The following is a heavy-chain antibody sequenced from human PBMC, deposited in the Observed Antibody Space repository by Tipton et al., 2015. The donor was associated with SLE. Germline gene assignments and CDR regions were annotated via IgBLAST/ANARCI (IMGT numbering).Heavy chain of an antibody. J-gene: IGHJ5*02. CDR3: ARQGIAVRWFDP. CDR2: IYYSGST. CDR1: GGSISSSSYY. V-gene: IGHV4-39*07. D-gene: IGHD6-19*01. Sequence: TLSLTCTVSGGSISSSSYYWGWIRQPPGTGLEWIGSIYYSGSTYYNPSLKSRVTISVDTSKNQFSLKLSSVTAADTAVYYCARQGIAVRWFDPWGQGTLVTVSS.